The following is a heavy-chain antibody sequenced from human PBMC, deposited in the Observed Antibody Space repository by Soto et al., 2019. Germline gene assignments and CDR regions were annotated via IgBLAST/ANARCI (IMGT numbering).Heavy chain of an antibody. CDR2: ISAYNGNT. CDR3: ARHCSSTSCYGPGGMDV. CDR1: GYTFTSYG. D-gene: IGHD2-2*01. V-gene: IGHV1-18*01. J-gene: IGHJ6*02. Sequence: QVQLVQSGAEVKKPGASVKVSCKASGYTFTSYGISWVRQAPGQGLEWMGWISAYNGNTNYAQKLQGRVTMTTDTSTSTAYVELRSLRSDDTAVYYCARHCSSTSCYGPGGMDVWGQGTTVTVSS.